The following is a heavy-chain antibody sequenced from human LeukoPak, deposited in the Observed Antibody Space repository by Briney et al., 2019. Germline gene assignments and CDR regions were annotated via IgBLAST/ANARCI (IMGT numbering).Heavy chain of an antibody. Sequence: PSETLSLTCTVSGGSISSYYWSWIRQPAGKGLEWIGRIYTSGSTNYNPSLKSRVTMSVDTSKNQFSLKLSSVTAADTAVYYCARDSHPKGGLWLRVYNWFDPWGQGTLGTVSS. CDR3: ARDSHPKGGLWLRVYNWFDP. V-gene: IGHV4-4*07. CDR1: GGSISSYY. J-gene: IGHJ5*02. D-gene: IGHD3-10*01. CDR2: IYTSGST.